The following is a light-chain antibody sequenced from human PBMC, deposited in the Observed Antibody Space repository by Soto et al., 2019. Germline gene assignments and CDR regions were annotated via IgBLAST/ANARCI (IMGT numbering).Light chain of an antibody. CDR3: QQCYSSPRT. Sequence: DIQMTQSPSTLSASVGDRVTITCRASQSITTYVNWYQQKLGKAPTLLINAASSLQSGVPSRFSGSGSGTDFTLTISSLQPEDFATYFCQQCYSSPRTFGQGTKVDIK. CDR1: QSITTY. CDR2: AAS. V-gene: IGKV1-39*01. J-gene: IGKJ1*01.